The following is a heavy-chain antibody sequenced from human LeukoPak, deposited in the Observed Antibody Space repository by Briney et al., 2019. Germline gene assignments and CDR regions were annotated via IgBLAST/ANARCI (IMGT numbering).Heavy chain of an antibody. Sequence: PSETLSLTCTVSGGFTDNESWNWVRQPPGKGQEWIGYIYYSGSTNSNPSLRSRVTISVDTSKNQFSLRLSSTTAADTAVYYCARAYCGGDCQRPNDAFDIRGAGAMFIVSS. CDR3: ARAYCGGDCQRPNDAFDI. D-gene: IGHD2-21*02. CDR2: IYYSGST. CDR1: GGFTDNES. V-gene: IGHV4-59*01. J-gene: IGHJ3*02.